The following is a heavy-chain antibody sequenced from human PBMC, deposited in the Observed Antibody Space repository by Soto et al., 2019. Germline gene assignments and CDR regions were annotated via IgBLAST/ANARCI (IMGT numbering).Heavy chain of an antibody. Sequence: EGSLRLSCAASGFTFSSYGMHWVRQAQGKGLGWVAVISYDGSNKYYADSVKGRFTISRDNTKNTLYLQMNSLRAADTALNSCARNFYGEFSYDPGDNWGQGTLVTVSS. D-gene: IGHD2-21*01. CDR1: GFTFSSYG. CDR3: ARNFYGEFSYDPGDN. V-gene: IGHV3-30*03. CDR2: ISYDGSNK. J-gene: IGHJ4*02.